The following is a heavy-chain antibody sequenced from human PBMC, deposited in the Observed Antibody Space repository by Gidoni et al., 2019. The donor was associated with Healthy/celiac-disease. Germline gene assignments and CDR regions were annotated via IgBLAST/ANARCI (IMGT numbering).Heavy chain of an antibody. CDR2: IRNKANNYAA. V-gene: IGHV3-73*02. J-gene: IGHJ4*02. Sequence: EVHLVESGGGLVQPGGSLKLSCSASGYTFSASGMDWVRQASGGGLEWVGRIRNKANNYAAFYAASVTGRFTISRDDSKNTAYLQMNSLKTEDTAVYYCTRIGAAYGENYWGQGTLVTVSS. CDR3: TRIGAAYGENY. D-gene: IGHD4-17*01. CDR1: GYTFSASG.